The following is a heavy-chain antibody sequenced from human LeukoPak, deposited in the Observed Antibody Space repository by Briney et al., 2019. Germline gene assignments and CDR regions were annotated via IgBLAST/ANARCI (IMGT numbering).Heavy chain of an antibody. CDR2: IYPGDSDT. Sequence: GESLKISCKGSGYSFTSHWIGWVRQMPGKGLEWMGIIYPGDSDTRYSPSFQGQVTISADKSISTAYLQWSSLKASDTAMYYCARDQVAAAGYYYYYGMDVWGQGTTVTVSS. CDR3: ARDQVAAAGYYYYYGMDV. J-gene: IGHJ6*02. CDR1: GYSFTSHW. V-gene: IGHV5-51*01. D-gene: IGHD6-13*01.